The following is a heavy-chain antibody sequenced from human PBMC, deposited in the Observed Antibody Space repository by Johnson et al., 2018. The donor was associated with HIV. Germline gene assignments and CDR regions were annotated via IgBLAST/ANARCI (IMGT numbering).Heavy chain of an antibody. CDR2: ISSSGTTV. J-gene: IGHJ3*02. CDR1: GFTFSDYY. D-gene: IGHD3-22*01. V-gene: IGHV3-11*04. CDR3: ARDRGYWDAFDI. Sequence: QVLLVESGGGVVQPGRSLRLSCAASGFTFSDYYMSWIRQAPGKGLEWVSYISSSGTTVYYADSVKGRFSISRDNAKHSLSLHMNSLRADDTAVYYCARDRGYWDAFDIWGQGTMVTVSS.